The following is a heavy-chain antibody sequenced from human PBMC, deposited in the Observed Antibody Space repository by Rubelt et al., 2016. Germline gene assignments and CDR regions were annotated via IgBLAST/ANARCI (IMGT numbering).Heavy chain of an antibody. V-gene: IGHV3-53*04. Sequence: EVQLVESGGGLVQPGGSLRLSCAASGFTVSSISMTWVRQAPGKGLECVSLIYGDEITSYADSVKGRFTISRLNSENTLYLQMNSLRVEDTAVYYCARRRGGSDWYFELWGPGTLVTVSS. CDR1: GFTVSSIS. J-gene: IGHJ2*01. CDR3: ARRRGGSDWYFEL. CDR2: IYGDEIT. D-gene: IGHD3-16*01.